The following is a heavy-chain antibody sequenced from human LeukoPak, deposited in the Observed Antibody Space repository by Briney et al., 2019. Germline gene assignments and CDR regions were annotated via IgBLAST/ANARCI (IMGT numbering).Heavy chain of an antibody. CDR3: ARGPSIAARYDAFDI. CDR2: ISSSGNTI. CDR1: EFTFTSYE. D-gene: IGHD6-6*01. Sequence: GGSLRLSCAASEFTFTSYELNWVRQAPGKGLAWVSYISSSGNTISYADSVKGRFTISRDNAKNSLYLQVISLRAEDTAVYYCARGPSIAARYDAFDIWGQGTMVTVSS. V-gene: IGHV3-48*03. J-gene: IGHJ3*02.